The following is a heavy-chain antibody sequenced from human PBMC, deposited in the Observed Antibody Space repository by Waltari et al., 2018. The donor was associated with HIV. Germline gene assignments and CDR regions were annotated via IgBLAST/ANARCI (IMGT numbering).Heavy chain of an antibody. V-gene: IGHV3-53*01. J-gene: IGHJ4*02. CDR3: ARDPEMATKWGY. CDR1: GFTVSSHP. CDR2: IYSGGST. D-gene: IGHD5-12*01. Sequence: EVPLVESGGGLIQPGGSLRLSFGAAGFTVSSHPMSWVRQAPGKGLEGVSVIYSGGSTYYADSVKGRFTISRDNSKNTLYLQMNSLRAEDTAVYYCARDPEMATKWGYWGQGTLVTVSS.